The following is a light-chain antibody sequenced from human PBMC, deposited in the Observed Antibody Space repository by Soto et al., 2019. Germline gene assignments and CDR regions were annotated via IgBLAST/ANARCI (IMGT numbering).Light chain of an antibody. CDR1: ESVSNN. CDR2: HAI. Sequence: EIVMTQSPATLSVSPGERVTLSCRASESVSNNVAWYQQKPGQAPRLLIYHAITRATGIPARFSGSGSGTELTITISSLQSEDFAIYYCQQYNNWPLTFGGGTKVEI. V-gene: IGKV3-15*01. J-gene: IGKJ4*01. CDR3: QQYNNWPLT.